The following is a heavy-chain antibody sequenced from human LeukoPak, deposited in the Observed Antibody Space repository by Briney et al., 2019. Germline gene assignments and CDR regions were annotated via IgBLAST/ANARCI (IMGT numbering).Heavy chain of an antibody. Sequence: SETLSLTCTVSGDSISPYYWSWIRQPPGKGLEWIGYIYYSGSTNYDPSLKSRVTISVDTSKNQFSLKLSSVTAADTAVYYCARDRKYSRTPQDYYYYYGMDVWGQGTTVTVSS. D-gene: IGHD5-18*01. CDR3: ARDRKYSRTPQDYYYYYGMDV. V-gene: IGHV4-59*01. J-gene: IGHJ6*02. CDR1: GDSISPYY. CDR2: IYYSGST.